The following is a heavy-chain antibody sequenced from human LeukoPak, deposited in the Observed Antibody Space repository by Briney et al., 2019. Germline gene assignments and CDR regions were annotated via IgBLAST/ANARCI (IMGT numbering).Heavy chain of an antibody. V-gene: IGHV3-23*01. D-gene: IGHD6-19*01. Sequence: GGSLRLSCAASGFTFSNYAMSWVRQAPGKGLEWVSAINDSGGSTYYADSVKGRFTISRGNSKNTLYLQMNSLRAEDTAVYYCAKPAISSRGWYYDYWGQGTLVTVSS. CDR3: AKPAISSRGWYYDY. J-gene: IGHJ4*02. CDR1: GFTFSNYA. CDR2: INDSGGST.